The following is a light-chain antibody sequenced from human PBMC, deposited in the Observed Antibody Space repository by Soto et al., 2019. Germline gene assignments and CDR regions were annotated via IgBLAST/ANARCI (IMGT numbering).Light chain of an antibody. CDR2: DVS. J-gene: IGLJ2*01. CDR3: SSYTSSSTPGVV. CDR1: SSDVGGYNY. Sequence: QLVLTQPASVSGSPGQSITISCTGTSSDVGGYNYVSWYQQHPGKAPKLMIYDVSNRPSGVSNRFSGSKSGNTASLTISRLQAEDEADYYCSSYTSSSTPGVVFGGGTQLTVL. V-gene: IGLV2-14*01.